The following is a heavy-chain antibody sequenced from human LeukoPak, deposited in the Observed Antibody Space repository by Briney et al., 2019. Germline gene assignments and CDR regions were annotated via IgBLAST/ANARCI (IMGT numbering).Heavy chain of an antibody. CDR2: IYPGDSDT. D-gene: IGHD2-21*01. CDR1: GYSFTTYW. V-gene: IGHV5-51*01. Sequence: PGESLEISCKSSGYSFTTYWIAWVRQMPGKGLEWMGIIYPGDSDTRYSPSFQGQVTISADKSISTAYLQWTSLKASDSAMYYCARVLIRGDEIDYWGQGTLVTVSS. J-gene: IGHJ4*02. CDR3: ARVLIRGDEIDY.